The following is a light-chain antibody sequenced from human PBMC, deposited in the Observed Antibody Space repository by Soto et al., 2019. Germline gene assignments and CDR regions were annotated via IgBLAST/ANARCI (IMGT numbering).Light chain of an antibody. V-gene: IGLV1-40*01. CDR3: ATWDDSLLAYV. CDR1: SSNIGAGYD. J-gene: IGLJ1*01. Sequence: QSVLTQPPSVSGAPGQRVTISCTGSSSNIGAGYDVHWYQQLPRRAPKLLIYSDNNRPSGVPDRFSGSKSGTSASLAITGLQPEDEADYYCATWDDSLLAYVFGTGTKVIVL. CDR2: SDN.